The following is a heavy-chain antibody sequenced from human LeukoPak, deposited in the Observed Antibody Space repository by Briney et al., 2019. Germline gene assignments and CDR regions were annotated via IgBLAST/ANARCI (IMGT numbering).Heavy chain of an antibody. CDR1: GFTVSSNY. D-gene: IGHD4-17*01. J-gene: IGHJ4*02. CDR3: ARLNFGDDY. V-gene: IGHV3-66*01. Sequence: GGSLRLSCAASGFTVSSNYINWVRQAPGKGLEWVSLIYGSTSADYADSVKGRLTISRDTSMNTVYLQMNSRRAEDTAVYYCARLNFGDDYWGQGTLVTVSS. CDR2: IYGSTSA.